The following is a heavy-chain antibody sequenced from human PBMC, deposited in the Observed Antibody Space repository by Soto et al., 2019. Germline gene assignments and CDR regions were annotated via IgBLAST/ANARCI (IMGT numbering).Heavy chain of an antibody. CDR1: GFTFSSYS. CDR3: ARDPSSMVRGIYYFDY. D-gene: IGHD3-10*01. V-gene: IGHV3-48*01. J-gene: IGHJ4*02. Sequence: ESGGGLVQPGGSLRLSCAASGFTFSSYSMNWVRQAPGKGLEWVSYISSSGSTIYYADSVKGRFTISRDNAMNLLYLHMNRLRAEDTAVYYCARDPSSMVRGIYYFDYWGRGTPVTVSS. CDR2: ISSSGSTI.